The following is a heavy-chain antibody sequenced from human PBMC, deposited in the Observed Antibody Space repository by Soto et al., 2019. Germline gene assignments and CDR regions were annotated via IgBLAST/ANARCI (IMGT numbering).Heavy chain of an antibody. Sequence: SETLSLTCTVSGGSISSGGYYWSWIRQHPGKGLEWIGYIYYSGSTYYNPSLKSRVTISVDTSKNQFSLKLSSVTAADTAVYYCARGGSSTSLGYGMDVWGQGTTVTVSS. CDR2: IYYSGST. J-gene: IGHJ6*02. D-gene: IGHD2-2*01. V-gene: IGHV4-31*03. CDR3: ARGGSSTSLGYGMDV. CDR1: GGSISSGGYY.